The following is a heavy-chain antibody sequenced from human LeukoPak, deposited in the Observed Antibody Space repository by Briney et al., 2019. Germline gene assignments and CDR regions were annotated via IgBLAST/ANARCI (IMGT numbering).Heavy chain of an antibody. CDR2: IKQDESQK. D-gene: IGHD6-19*01. CDR3: VAGTTY. V-gene: IGHV3-7*05. Sequence: GGSLRLSCAASGFTFSNFWMTWVRQAPGKGLEWVAIIKQDESQKYYVDSVKGRFTISRDNARNSLYLQMNSLRAEDTAVYWAVAGTTYWGQGTLVTASS. J-gene: IGHJ4*02. CDR1: GFTFSNFW.